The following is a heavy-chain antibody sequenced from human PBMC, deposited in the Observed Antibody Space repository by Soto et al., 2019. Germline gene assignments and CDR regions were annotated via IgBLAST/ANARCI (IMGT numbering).Heavy chain of an antibody. CDR3: ARAYHSKWSTNCPWFDP. J-gene: IGHJ5*02. CDR1: GFTFSSYA. Sequence: QVQLVESGGGVVQPGRSLRLSCAASGFTFSSYAMHWVRQALGKGLEWVAVISYDGSNKYYADSVKGRFTISRDNSKNTLYLQMNSLRAEDTAVYYCARAYHSKWSTNCPWFDPWGQGTLVTVSS. D-gene: IGHD1-1*01. CDR2: ISYDGSNK. V-gene: IGHV3-30-3*01.